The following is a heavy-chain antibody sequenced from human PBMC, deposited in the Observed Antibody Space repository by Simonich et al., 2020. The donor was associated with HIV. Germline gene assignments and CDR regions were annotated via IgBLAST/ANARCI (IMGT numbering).Heavy chain of an antibody. CDR3: AREDGALDAFDI. J-gene: IGHJ3*02. Sequence: QVQLVQSGAEVKKPGASVKVSCKASGYTFTGYYMHWVRQAPGQGLEGMGRIAPKSGGTNRAQKFQGRVTMTRDTSINTAYMEVSRLRSDDTAVYYCAREDGALDAFDIWGQGTMVTVSS. CDR1: GYTFTGYY. D-gene: IGHD3-16*01. CDR2: IAPKSGGT. V-gene: IGHV1-2*06.